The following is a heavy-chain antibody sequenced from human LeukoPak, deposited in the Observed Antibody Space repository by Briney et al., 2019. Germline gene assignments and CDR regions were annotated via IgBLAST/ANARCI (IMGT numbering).Heavy chain of an antibody. CDR3: ARRFNLYCSSTSCYTFRGHFDY. V-gene: IGHV4-39*07. Sequence: SETLSLTCTVSGGSISSSSYYWGWIRQPPGKGLEWIGSIYYSGSTYYNPSLKSRVTISVDTSKNQFSLKLSSVTAADTAVYYCARRFNLYCSSTSCYTFRGHFDYWGQGTLVTVSS. D-gene: IGHD2-2*02. CDR2: IYYSGST. CDR1: GGSISSSSYY. J-gene: IGHJ4*02.